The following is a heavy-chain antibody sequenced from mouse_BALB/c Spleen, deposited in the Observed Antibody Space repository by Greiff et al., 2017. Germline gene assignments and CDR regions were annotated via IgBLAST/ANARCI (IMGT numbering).Heavy chain of an antibody. CDR2: ISDGGSYT. CDR3: ARDGTTATDYAMDY. V-gene: IGHV5-4*02. CDR1: GFTFSDYY. D-gene: IGHD1-2*01. Sequence: DVMLVESGGGLVKPGGSLKLSCAASGFTFSDYYMYWVRQTPEKRLEWVATISDGGSYTYYPDSVKGRFTISRDNAKNNLYLQMSSLKSEDTAMYYCARDGTTATDYAMDYWGQGTSGTVSS. J-gene: IGHJ4*01.